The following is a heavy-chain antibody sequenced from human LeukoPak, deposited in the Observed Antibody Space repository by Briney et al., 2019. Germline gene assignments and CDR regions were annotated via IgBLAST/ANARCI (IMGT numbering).Heavy chain of an antibody. CDR3: ARGGLGSRYGYYYYYGIAV. CDR1: GGPISSYY. D-gene: IGHD6-13*01. CDR2: IYTSAST. V-gene: IGHV4-4*07. J-gene: IGHJ6*04. Sequence: SETLSLTCTVSGGPISSYYWSWIRQPAGKGLEWIGRIYTSASTNYNPSLKSRVTMSVDTSKNQCSPKLSSVTAADTAVYYCARGGLGSRYGYYYYYGIAVWSEGSTVTVSS.